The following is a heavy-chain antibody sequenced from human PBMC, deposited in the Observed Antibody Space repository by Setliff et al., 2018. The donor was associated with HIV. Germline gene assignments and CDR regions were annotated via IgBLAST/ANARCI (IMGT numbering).Heavy chain of an antibody. D-gene: IGHD3-10*01. V-gene: IGHV3-7*01. CDR1: GFTFSGNW. CDR2: INQDGSQK. J-gene: IGHJ6*02. CDR3: ARSYYGSTTAYGMDA. Sequence: GGSLRLSCAVSGFTFSGNWMSWVRQAPGKGLEWVANINQDGSQKYYVDSAKGRFTISRDNAKKSLYLQMDSLRAEDTAVYYCARSYYGSTTAYGMDAWGQGTAVTV.